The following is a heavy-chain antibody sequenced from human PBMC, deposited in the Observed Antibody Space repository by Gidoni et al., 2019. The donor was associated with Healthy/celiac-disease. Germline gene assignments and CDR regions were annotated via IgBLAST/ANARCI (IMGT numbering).Heavy chain of an antibody. Sequence: QVQLVQSGAEVKKPGSSVKVSCKASGGTFSSYAISWVRQAPGQGLEWMGGIIPIFGTANYAQKFQGRVTITADESTSTAYMELSSLRSEDTAVYYCASPPRLYSSSWYYFDYWGQGTLVTVSS. CDR1: GGTFSSYA. CDR3: ASPPRLYSSSWYYFDY. CDR2: IIPIFGTA. D-gene: IGHD6-13*01. V-gene: IGHV1-69*01. J-gene: IGHJ4*02.